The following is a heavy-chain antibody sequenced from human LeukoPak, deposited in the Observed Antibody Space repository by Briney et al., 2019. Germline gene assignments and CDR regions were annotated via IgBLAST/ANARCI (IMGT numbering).Heavy chain of an antibody. CDR1: GFTFSSYS. D-gene: IGHD6-13*01. CDR2: ISSSSSYI. V-gene: IGHV3-21*01. Sequence: GGSLRLSCAASGFTFSSYSMNWVRQAPGKGLEWVSSISSSSSYIYYADSVKGRFTISRDNAKNSLYLQMNSLRAEDTAVYYCARDHSYSSSWYNRVRGAVNWFDPWGQGTLDTVSS. CDR3: ARDHSYSSSWYNRVRGAVNWFDP. J-gene: IGHJ5*02.